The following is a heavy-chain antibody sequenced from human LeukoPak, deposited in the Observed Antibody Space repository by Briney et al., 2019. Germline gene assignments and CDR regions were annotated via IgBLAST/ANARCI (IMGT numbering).Heavy chain of an antibody. CDR3: ARHVYVAAAPDY. V-gene: IGHV4-39*01. J-gene: IGHJ4*02. Sequence: FETLSLTCTVSGGSISSSSYYWGWIRQPPGKGLEWIGSIYYSGSTYYNPTLKSRVTISVDTSKNQFSLKLSSVTAADTAVYYCARHVYVAAAPDYWGQGTLVTVSS. CDR2: IYYSGST. D-gene: IGHD6-13*01. CDR1: GGSISSSSYY.